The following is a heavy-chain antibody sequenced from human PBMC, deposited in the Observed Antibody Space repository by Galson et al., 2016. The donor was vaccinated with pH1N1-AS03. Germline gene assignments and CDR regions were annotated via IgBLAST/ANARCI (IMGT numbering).Heavy chain of an antibody. CDR1: GFTFHDYA. V-gene: IGHV3-9*01. D-gene: IGHD3/OR15-3a*01. Sequence: SLRLSCAASGFTFHDYAMHWVRQAPGKGLEWVSSISWNSNKIDYADSVKGRFTISRDSAKNSLNLQMNSLRAEDTALYYCIKGGAASADFFDIWGQETMVTVSS. J-gene: IGHJ3*02. CDR3: IKGGAASADFFDI. CDR2: ISWNSNKI.